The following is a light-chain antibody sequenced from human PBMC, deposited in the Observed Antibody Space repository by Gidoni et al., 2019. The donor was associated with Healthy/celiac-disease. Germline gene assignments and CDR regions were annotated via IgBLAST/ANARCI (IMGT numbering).Light chain of an antibody. CDR1: SRDVDGYNY. J-gene: IGLJ2*01. V-gene: IGLV2-14*03. Sequence: QSALTQPASVSGSPGQSITISCTGTSRDVDGYNYVSWYQQHPGKAPKLMIYDVSNRPSGVSTRFSGSKSGNTASLTISGLQAEDEADYYCSSYTSSSTRVFGGGTKLTVL. CDR3: SSYTSSSTRV. CDR2: DVS.